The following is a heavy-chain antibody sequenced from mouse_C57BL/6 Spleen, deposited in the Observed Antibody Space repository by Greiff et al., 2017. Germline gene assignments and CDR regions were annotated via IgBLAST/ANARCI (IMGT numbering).Heavy chain of an antibody. Sequence: EVKLVESGPVLVKPGASVKMSCKASGYTFTDYYMNWVKQSHGKSLEWIGVINPYNGGTSYNQKFKGKATLTVDKSSSTAYMELNSLTSEDSAVYYGARGANWDGWFAYWGQGTLVTVSA. V-gene: IGHV1-19*01. CDR3: ARGANWDGWFAY. CDR2: INPYNGGT. J-gene: IGHJ3*01. CDR1: GYTFTDYY. D-gene: IGHD4-1*02.